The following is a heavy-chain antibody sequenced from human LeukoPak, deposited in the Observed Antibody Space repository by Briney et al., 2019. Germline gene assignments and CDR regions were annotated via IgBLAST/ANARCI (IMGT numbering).Heavy chain of an antibody. J-gene: IGHJ3*02. V-gene: IGHV4-4*07. CDR1: GGSISSYY. D-gene: IGHD3-22*01. Sequence: TSETLSLTCTVSGGSISSYYWSWIRQPAGKGLEWIGRIYTSGSTNYNPSLKSRVTISVDTSKNQFSLKLSSVTAADTAVYYCASLYYYDSSGYYGDAFDIWGQGTMVTVSS. CDR3: ASLYYYDSSGYYGDAFDI. CDR2: IYTSGST.